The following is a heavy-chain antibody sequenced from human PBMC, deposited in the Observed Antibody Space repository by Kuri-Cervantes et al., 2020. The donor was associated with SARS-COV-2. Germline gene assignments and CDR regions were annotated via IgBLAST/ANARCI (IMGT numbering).Heavy chain of an antibody. J-gene: IGHJ3*02. CDR2: INPNSGGT. CDR1: GCTFTGYY. V-gene: IGHV1-2*02. CDR3: ARVPRFCTNGVCYAFDI. D-gene: IGHD2-8*01. Sequence: ASVKVSCKASGCTFTGYYMHWVRQAPGQGLEWMGWINPNSGGTNYAQKFQGRVTMTRDTSISTAYMELSRLRSDDTAVYYCARVPRFCTNGVCYAFDIWGQGTMVTVSS.